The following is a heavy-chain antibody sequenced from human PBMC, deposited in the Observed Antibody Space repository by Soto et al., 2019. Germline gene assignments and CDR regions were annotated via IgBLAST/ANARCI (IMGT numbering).Heavy chain of an antibody. CDR1: GGSFSGYY. Sequence: QVQLQQWGAGLLKPSETLSLTCAVYGGSFSGYYWSWIRQPPGKGLEWIGEINHSGSTNYNPSLKSRVTISVDASKNQFSLKLSSVTAADTAVYYCARGGGGYSGYATLGYWGQGTLVTVSS. CDR2: INHSGST. J-gene: IGHJ4*02. CDR3: ARGGGGYSGYATLGY. V-gene: IGHV4-34*01. D-gene: IGHD5-12*01.